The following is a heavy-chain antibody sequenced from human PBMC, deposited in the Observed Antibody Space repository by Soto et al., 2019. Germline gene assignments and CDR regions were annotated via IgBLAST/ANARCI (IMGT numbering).Heavy chain of an antibody. D-gene: IGHD6-19*01. V-gene: IGHV1-69*02. CDR2: IIPILGIA. Sequence: QVQLVQSGAEVKKPGSSVKVSCKASGGTFSSYTISWVRQAPGQGLEWMGRIIPILGIANYAQKFQGRVTITADKSTSTAYMELSSLRCEDTAVYYCARFKLGIAGAGGFDPWGQGTLVTVSS. CDR3: ARFKLGIAGAGGFDP. CDR1: GGTFSSYT. J-gene: IGHJ5*02.